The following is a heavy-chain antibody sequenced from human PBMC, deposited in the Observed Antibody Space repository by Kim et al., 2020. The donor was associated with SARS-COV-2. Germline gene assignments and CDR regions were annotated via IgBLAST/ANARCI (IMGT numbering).Heavy chain of an antibody. V-gene: IGHV1-69*13. D-gene: IGHD2-2*02. J-gene: IGHJ4*02. CDR2: IIPILASA. Sequence: SVKVSCKASGGTFSSYAISWVRQAPGQGLEWVGGIIPILASAKYAQKFQGRVTITADESTSTVYMELSSLRSEDTAVYYCARVAGGYCSSTTCYNSHIDYWGQGTLVTVSS. CDR3: ARVAGGYCSSTTCYNSHIDY. CDR1: GGTFSSYA.